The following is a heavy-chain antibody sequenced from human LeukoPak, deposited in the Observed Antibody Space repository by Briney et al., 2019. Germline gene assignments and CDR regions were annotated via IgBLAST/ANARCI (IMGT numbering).Heavy chain of an antibody. CDR2: MNPNSGNT. Sequence: ASVKVSCKASGYTFTTYAMNWVRQATGQGLEWMGWMNPNSGNTGYAQKFQGRVTITRNTSISTAYMELSSLRSEDTAVYYCAREDDTGRYMGDDAFDIWGQGTMVTVSS. CDR1: GYTFTTYA. V-gene: IGHV1-8*03. D-gene: IGHD1-26*01. CDR3: AREDDTGRYMGDDAFDI. J-gene: IGHJ3*02.